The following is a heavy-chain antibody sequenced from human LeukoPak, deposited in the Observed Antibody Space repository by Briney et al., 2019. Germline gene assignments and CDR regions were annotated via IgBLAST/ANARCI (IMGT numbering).Heavy chain of an antibody. D-gene: IGHD3-22*01. CDR1: GITLSNYG. J-gene: IGHJ4*02. CDR2: ISDSGGRT. CDR3: AKRGVVIRVILVGFHKEAYYFDS. V-gene: IGHV3-23*01. Sequence: GGSLRLSCAVSGITLSNYGMSWVRQAPGKGLEWVAGISDSGGRTKYAYSVKGRFTISRDNRKNTLYLQMNSLRAEDTAVYFCAKRGVVIRVILVGFHKEAYYFDSWGQGALVTVSS.